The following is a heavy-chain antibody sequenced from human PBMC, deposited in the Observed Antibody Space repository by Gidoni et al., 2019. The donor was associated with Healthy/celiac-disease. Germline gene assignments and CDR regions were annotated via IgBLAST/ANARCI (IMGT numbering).Heavy chain of an antibody. Sequence: QVQLVQSGAEVKKPGSSVKVACKASGGTFSSYAISWVRQAPGQGLEWMGGIIPIFGTANYAQKFKGRVTITADESTSTAYMELSSLRSEDTAVYYCARDPMFCSGGSCYSNYFDYWGQGTLVTVSS. J-gene: IGHJ4*02. CDR3: ARDPMFCSGGSCYSNYFDY. CDR2: IIPIFGTA. V-gene: IGHV1-69*12. D-gene: IGHD2-15*01. CDR1: GGTFSSYA.